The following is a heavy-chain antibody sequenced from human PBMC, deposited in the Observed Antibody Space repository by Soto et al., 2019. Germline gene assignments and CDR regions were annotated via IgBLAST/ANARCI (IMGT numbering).Heavy chain of an antibody. D-gene: IGHD3-22*01. CDR3: GSAIYDSSGYYELDY. J-gene: IGHJ4*02. CDR1: RYTLTELS. V-gene: IGHV1-24*01. Sequence: ASVKVCCKVSRYTLTELSMHWVRQAPGKGLEWMGGFDPEDGETIYAQKFQGRVTMTEDTSTDTAYMELSSLRSEDTAVYYCGSAIYDSSGYYELDYWGQGTLVTVSS. CDR2: FDPEDGET.